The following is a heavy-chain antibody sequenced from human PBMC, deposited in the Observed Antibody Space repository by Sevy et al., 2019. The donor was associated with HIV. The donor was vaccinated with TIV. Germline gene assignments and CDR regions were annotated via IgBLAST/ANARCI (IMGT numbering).Heavy chain of an antibody. Sequence: GGSLRLSCKPSGFTFANYAMNWVRQAPGKGLEWVSTIYGTGGVTYYADSVKGRFTISRDNSKNTLYLQMNSLRTEDTAIYYCPGARFDSSGSFDAFDIWGQGTMVTVSS. CDR3: PGARFDSSGSFDAFDI. V-gene: IGHV3-23*01. CDR2: IYGTGGVT. J-gene: IGHJ3*02. CDR1: GFTFANYA. D-gene: IGHD3-22*01.